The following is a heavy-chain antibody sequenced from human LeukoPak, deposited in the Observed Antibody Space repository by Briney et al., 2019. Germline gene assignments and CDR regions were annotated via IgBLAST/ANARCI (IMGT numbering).Heavy chain of an antibody. CDR1: GYTFSIYN. V-gene: IGHV1-46*01. J-gene: IGHJ4*02. Sequence: ASVMVSCKASGYTFSIYNMHWVRQAPGQGLEWMGIINPSGGTSYAQKLQGRITMTRDTSTVCMELSSLRSEDTAFYYCAREGVAGTGLDYWGQGTLVTVSS. CDR3: AREGVAGTGLDY. CDR2: INPSGGT. D-gene: IGHD6-13*01.